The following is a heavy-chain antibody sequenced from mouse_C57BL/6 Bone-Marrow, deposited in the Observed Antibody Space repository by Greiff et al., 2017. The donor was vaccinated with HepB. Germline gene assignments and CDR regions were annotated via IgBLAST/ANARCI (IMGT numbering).Heavy chain of an antibody. J-gene: IGHJ1*03. CDR1: GYTFTSYW. Sequence: QVQLQQSGAELVKPGASVKLSCKASGYTFTSYWMQWVKQRPGQGLEWIGEIDPSDSYTNYNQKFKGKATLTVDTSSSTAYMQLSSLTSEDSAVYYCASPITTVVATRYFDVWGTGTTVTVSS. CDR3: ASPITTVVATRYFDV. CDR2: IDPSDSYT. V-gene: IGHV1-50*01. D-gene: IGHD1-1*01.